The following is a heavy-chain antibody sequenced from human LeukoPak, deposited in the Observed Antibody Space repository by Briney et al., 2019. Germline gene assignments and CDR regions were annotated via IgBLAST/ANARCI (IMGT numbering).Heavy chain of an antibody. J-gene: IGHJ5*02. V-gene: IGHV4-34*01. Sequence: SETLSLTCAVYGGSFIGFHWNWIRQPPGKGLEWIGSIYYSGSTYYNPSLKSRVTVSVDTSRNQFSLKLSSVTAADTAVYYCARIPGGALNWFDPWGQGTLVTVSS. D-gene: IGHD2-2*02. CDR3: ARIPGGALNWFDP. CDR1: GGSFIGFH. CDR2: IYYSGST.